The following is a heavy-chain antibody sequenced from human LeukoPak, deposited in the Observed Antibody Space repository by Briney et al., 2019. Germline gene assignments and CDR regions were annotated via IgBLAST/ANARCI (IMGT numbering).Heavy chain of an antibody. J-gene: IGHJ4*02. Sequence: GGSLRLSCAASGFTFSSYWMTWVRQAPGKGLEWVANIRFDSSEIHYVDSVRGRFTISRDNTSNSVFLQMNSLRAQDTAVYYCAREATFTVYNFDFWGQGILVTVSS. CDR1: GFTFSSYW. V-gene: IGHV3-7*01. CDR2: IRFDSSEI. CDR3: AREATFTVYNFDF. D-gene: IGHD4-11*01.